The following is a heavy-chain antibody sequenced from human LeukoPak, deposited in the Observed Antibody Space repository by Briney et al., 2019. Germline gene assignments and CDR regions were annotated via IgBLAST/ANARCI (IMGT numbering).Heavy chain of an antibody. CDR2: IYYSGST. Sequence: SETLSLTCTVSGGSISSSNYYWGWIRQPPGKGLEWIGIIYYSGSTYYNPSLKSRVTISVDTSKNQFSLKLSSVTAADTAVYYCAREGSYYKNFDYWGQGTLVTVSS. D-gene: IGHD1-26*01. V-gene: IGHV4-39*07. CDR1: GGSISSSNYY. J-gene: IGHJ4*02. CDR3: AREGSYYKNFDY.